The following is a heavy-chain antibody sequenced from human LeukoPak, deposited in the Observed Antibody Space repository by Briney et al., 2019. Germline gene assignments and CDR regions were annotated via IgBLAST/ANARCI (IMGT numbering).Heavy chain of an antibody. Sequence: PGGSLRLSCAASGFTFSNYGLHWVRQAPDKGLEWVAFIRYDGNNKYYADSVKGRFTISRDSSKDTLYLQMNSLRAEDTAVYYCAKVFGDTGYFDYWGQGTLVTVSS. CDR3: AKVFGDTGYFDY. CDR1: GFTFSNYG. D-gene: IGHD2-21*01. J-gene: IGHJ4*02. V-gene: IGHV3-30*02. CDR2: IRYDGNNK.